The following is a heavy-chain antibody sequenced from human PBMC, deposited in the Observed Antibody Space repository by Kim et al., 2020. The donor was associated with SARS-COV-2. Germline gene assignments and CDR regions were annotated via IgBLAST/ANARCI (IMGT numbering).Heavy chain of an antibody. Sequence: DSVKGRFNISRDNSKNSLYLQMNSLRAEDTALYYCAKDLRAHMITFLFDYWGQGTLVTVSS. D-gene: IGHD3-16*01. V-gene: IGHV3-43D*03. CDR3: AKDLRAHMITFLFDY. J-gene: IGHJ4*02.